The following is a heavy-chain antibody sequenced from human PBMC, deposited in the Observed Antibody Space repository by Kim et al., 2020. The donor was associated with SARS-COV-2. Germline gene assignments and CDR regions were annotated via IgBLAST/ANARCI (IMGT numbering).Heavy chain of an antibody. D-gene: IGHD6-13*01. CDR3: ARDQQGIAAAGIVY. Sequence: AASVKGRFTIARDNSKNTLYLQMNRLRAEDTAVYYCARDQQGIAAAGIVYWGQGTLVTVSS. J-gene: IGHJ4*02. V-gene: IGHV3-30*07.